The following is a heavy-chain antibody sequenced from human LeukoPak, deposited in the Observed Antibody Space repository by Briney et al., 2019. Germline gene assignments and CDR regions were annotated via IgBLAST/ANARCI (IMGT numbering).Heavy chain of an antibody. CDR2: INPSGGST. J-gene: IGHJ4*02. Sequence: ASVKVSCKASGYTFTSYYMHWVRQAPGQGLEWMGIINPSGGSTRYTQKFQGRVTMTRDTSTTTVYMELSSLRSQDTAVYYCARHKEVGEYYYFEYWGRGTPVTVSS. D-gene: IGHD2-15*01. CDR3: ARHKEVGEYYYFEY. V-gene: IGHV1-46*01. CDR1: GYTFTSYY.